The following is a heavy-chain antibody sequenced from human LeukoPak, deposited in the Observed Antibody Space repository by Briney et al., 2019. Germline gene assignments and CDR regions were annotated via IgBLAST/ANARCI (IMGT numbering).Heavy chain of an antibody. CDR3: ARRKATGSGAFDI. D-gene: IGHD1-14*01. Sequence: PSETLSLTCTVSGGSISSSSYYWGWIRQPPGKGLEWIGSIYYSGSTYYNPSLKSRVTISVDTSKNQFSLKLGSVTAADTAVYYCARRKATGSGAFDIWGQGTMVTVSS. CDR1: GGSISSSSYY. J-gene: IGHJ3*02. CDR2: IYYSGST. V-gene: IGHV4-39*01.